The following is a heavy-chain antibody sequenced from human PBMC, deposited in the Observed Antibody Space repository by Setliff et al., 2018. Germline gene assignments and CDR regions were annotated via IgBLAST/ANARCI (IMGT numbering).Heavy chain of an antibody. CDR2: IYYSGST. V-gene: IGHV4-38-2*02. J-gene: IGHJ4*02. Sequence: PSETLSLTCTVSGGSISSGYHWGWIRQPPGKGLEWIGSIYYSGSTYYNPSLKSRVTISVDTSKNQFSLKLSSVTAADTAVYYCARGALEYQLRPFDYWGQGTLVTVSS. CDR3: ARGALEYQLRPFDY. D-gene: IGHD2-2*01. CDR1: GGSISSGYH.